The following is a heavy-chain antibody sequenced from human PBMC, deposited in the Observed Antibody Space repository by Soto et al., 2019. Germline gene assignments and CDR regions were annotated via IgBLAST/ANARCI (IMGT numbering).Heavy chain of an antibody. CDR1: GFTLTSYG. D-gene: IGHD1-1*01. J-gene: IGHJ6*02. Sequence: GGSLRLSCEVSGFTLTSYGMYWVRQAPDKGLEWVSAIGRGGDTYYAGSVKGRVTISRDDSKNTLFLQVNSLRAEDTALYFCAKDGTTTGIHYYAMDVWGQGTTVTVSS. CDR3: AKDGTTTGIHYYAMDV. V-gene: IGHV3-23*01. CDR2: IGRGGDT.